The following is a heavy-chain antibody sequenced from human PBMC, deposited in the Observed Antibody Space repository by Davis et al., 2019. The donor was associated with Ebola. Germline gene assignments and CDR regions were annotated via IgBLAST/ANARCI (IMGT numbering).Heavy chain of an antibody. D-gene: IGHD4-17*01. CDR1: LCTFSSSG. J-gene: IGHJ5*02. CDR3: ARARYGWWFDP. Sequence: SVTVSCKASLCTFSSSGISWPRQAPGQGLEWMGWISAYNGNTNYAQKLQGRVTMTTDTSTSTAYMELRSLRSDDTAVYYCARARYGWWFDPWGQGTLVTVSS. V-gene: IGHV1-18*01. CDR2: ISAYNGNT.